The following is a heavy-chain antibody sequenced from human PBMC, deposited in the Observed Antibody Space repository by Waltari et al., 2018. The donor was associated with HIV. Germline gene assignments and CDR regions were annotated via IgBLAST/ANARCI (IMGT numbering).Heavy chain of an antibody. D-gene: IGHD1-26*01. CDR2: IKPSSSSP. Sequence: QVQLVQSGAEVKKPGASVKVSCKASGYTFTTYYIHWVRQAPGQGLEWMGAIKPSSSSPSYAQKFQGRVTMTRDTSTSTVYMEVSSLRYEDTAVYFCARDLSYSGSYFPGYWGQGTLVTVSS. CDR1: GYTFTTYY. V-gene: IGHV1-46*01. J-gene: IGHJ4*02. CDR3: ARDLSYSGSYFPGY.